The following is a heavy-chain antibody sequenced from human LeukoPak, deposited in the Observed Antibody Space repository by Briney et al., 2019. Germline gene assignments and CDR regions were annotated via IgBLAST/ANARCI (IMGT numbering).Heavy chain of an antibody. CDR2: IYYSGST. CDR3: ARGHRYYYDSSGYYRAYYYYYMDV. Sequence: SETLSLTCTVSGGPIGSYYWSWIRQPPGKGLEWIGYIYYSGSTNYNPSLKSRVTISVDTSKNQFSLKLSSVTAADTAVYYCARGHRYYYDSSGYYRAYYYYYMDVWGKGTTVTVSS. J-gene: IGHJ6*03. V-gene: IGHV4-59*01. CDR1: GGPIGSYY. D-gene: IGHD3-22*01.